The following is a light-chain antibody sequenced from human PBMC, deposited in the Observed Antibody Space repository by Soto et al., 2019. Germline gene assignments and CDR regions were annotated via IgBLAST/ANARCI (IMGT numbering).Light chain of an antibody. V-gene: IGKV1-5*01. Sequence: DIQMTQSPSTLSASIGDRVTITCRASQTINNWLAWYQQKPGKAPNLLIYHASKLETGVTSRFSGSALGTEFTLTISSLQPDDFAPYYCQHYNSYPWTFGQGNKVEIK. J-gene: IGKJ1*01. CDR2: HAS. CDR1: QTINNW. CDR3: QHYNSYPWT.